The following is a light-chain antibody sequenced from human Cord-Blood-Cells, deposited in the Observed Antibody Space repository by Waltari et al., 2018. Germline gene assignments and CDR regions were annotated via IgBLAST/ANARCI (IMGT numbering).Light chain of an antibody. CDR3: QQYYSTPYS. V-gene: IGKV4-1*01. CDR1: QSVLYSSNNKNY. Sequence: DIVMTTSPDAMAVSLGGRATINCKSSQSVLYSSNNKNYLAWYQQKPGQPPKLLIYWASTRESGVPDRFSGSGSGTDFTLTISSLQAEDVAVYYCQQYYSTPYSFGQGTKLEIK. J-gene: IGKJ2*03. CDR2: WAS.